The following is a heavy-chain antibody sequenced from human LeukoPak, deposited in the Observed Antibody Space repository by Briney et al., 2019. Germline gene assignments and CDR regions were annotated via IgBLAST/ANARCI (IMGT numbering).Heavy chain of an antibody. D-gene: IGHD4-23*01. J-gene: IGHJ4*02. CDR1: GFTFSSYW. V-gene: IGHV3-74*01. CDR2: IASDGNNR. CDR3: ARGRPHGNDY. Sequence: HPGGSLRLSCAASGFTFSSYWMNWVSQVPGKGLVWVSRIASDGNNRDYADSVKGRFTISRDNAKNTLYLQMNSLRVEDTAVYYCARGRPHGNDYWGQGTLVTVSS.